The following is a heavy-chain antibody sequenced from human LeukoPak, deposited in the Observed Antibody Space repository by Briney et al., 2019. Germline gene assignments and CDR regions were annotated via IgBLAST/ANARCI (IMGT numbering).Heavy chain of an antibody. CDR2: INPSGGST. CDR1: GYTFTSYY. V-gene: IGHV1-46*01. CDR3: ARGSVVRGVITNNYYYYYMDV. Sequence: GASVKVSCKASGYTFTSYYMHWVRQAPGQGLEWMGIINPSGGSTSYAQKFQGRVTMTRDMSTSTVYMELSSLRSEDTAVYYCARGSVVRGVITNNYYYYYMDVWGKGTTVTISS. J-gene: IGHJ6*03. D-gene: IGHD3-10*01.